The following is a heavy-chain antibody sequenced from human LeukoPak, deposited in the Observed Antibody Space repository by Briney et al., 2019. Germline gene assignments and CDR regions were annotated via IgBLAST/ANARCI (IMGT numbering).Heavy chain of an antibody. Sequence: GGSLRLSCAASGFTFSSYGMHWVRQAPGKGLEWVAVIWYDGSNKYYADSVKGRFTISRDNSKNTLYLQMNSLRAEDTAVYYCARDQGANSGYANDAFGIWGQGTMVTVSS. V-gene: IGHV3-33*01. D-gene: IGHD5-12*01. CDR1: GFTFSSYG. CDR3: ARDQGANSGYANDAFGI. J-gene: IGHJ3*02. CDR2: IWYDGSNK.